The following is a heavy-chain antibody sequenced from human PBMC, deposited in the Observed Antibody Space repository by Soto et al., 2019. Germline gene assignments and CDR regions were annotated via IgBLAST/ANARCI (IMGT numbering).Heavy chain of an antibody. CDR2: IIPIFGTA. V-gene: IGHV1-69*13. D-gene: IGHD3-22*01. CDR3: ARVPDYYDSSGYPDV. CDR1: GSTFTGYA. J-gene: IGHJ6*02. Sequence: SGKLTSKDHGSTFTGYAISWVRQAPGQGLEWMGGIIPIFGTANYAQKFQGRVTITADESTSTAYMELSSLRSEDTAVYYCARVPDYYDSSGYPDVWGQ.